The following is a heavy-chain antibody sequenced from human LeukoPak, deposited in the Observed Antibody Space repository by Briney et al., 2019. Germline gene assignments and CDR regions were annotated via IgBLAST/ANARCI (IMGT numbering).Heavy chain of an antibody. J-gene: IGHJ4*02. Sequence: GGSLRLSCAASGFTFSSYTMSWVRQAPGKELEWVSGISGGDGSTYYADSVKGRFTISRDNSKNTLYLQMNSLRAEDTAVYYCAKARVPVTMIWGQGTLVTVSS. CDR3: AKARVPVTMI. V-gene: IGHV3-23*01. CDR1: GFTFSSYT. D-gene: IGHD3-22*01. CDR2: ISGGDGST.